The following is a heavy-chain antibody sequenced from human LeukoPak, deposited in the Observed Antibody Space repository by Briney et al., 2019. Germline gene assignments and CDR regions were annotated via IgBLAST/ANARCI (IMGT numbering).Heavy chain of an antibody. J-gene: IGHJ5*02. D-gene: IGHD6-13*01. V-gene: IGHV4-59*01. CDR2: IYYSGST. CDR1: GGSISSYY. Sequence: PSETLSLTCTVSGGSISSYYWSWIRQPPGKGLEWIGYIYYSGSTNYNPSLKSRVTISVDTSKNQFSLKLSSVTAADTAVYYCARDLGYSSSRVGNWFDPWGQGTLVTVSS. CDR3: ARDLGYSSSRVGNWFDP.